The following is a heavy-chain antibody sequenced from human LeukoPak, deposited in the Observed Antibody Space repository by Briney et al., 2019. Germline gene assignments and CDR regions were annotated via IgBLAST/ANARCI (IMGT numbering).Heavy chain of an antibody. V-gene: IGHV4-61*02. J-gene: IGHJ4*02. D-gene: IGHD4-11*01. CDR3: ARTTVTTGCSDY. CDR2: IYTSGST. Sequence: SQTLSLTCTVPGGSISSGSYYWSWIRQPAGKGLEWIGRIYTSGSTYYNPSLKSRVTISVDTSKNQFSLKLSSVTAADTAVYYCARTTVTTGCSDYWGQGTLVTVSS. CDR1: GGSISSGSYY.